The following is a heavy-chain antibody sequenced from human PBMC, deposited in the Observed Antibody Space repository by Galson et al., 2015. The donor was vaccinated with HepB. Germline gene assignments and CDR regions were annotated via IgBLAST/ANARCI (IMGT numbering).Heavy chain of an antibody. J-gene: IGHJ2*01. CDR3: ARLPGDYYSPLVTPRSRGWLWYFDL. CDR2: IDPSDSYT. D-gene: IGHD4-17*01. CDR1: GYSFTSYW. V-gene: IGHV5-10-1*01. Sequence: QSGAEVKKPGESLRISCKGSGYSFTSYWISWVRQMPGKGLEWMGRIDPSDSYTNYSPSFQGHVTISADKSISTAYLQWSSLKASDTAMYYCARLPGDYYSPLVTPRSRGWLWYFDLWGRGTLVTVSS.